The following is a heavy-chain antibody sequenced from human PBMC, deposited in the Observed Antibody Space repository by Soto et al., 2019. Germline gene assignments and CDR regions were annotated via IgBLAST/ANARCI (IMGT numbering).Heavy chain of an antibody. CDR3: AKGRGGSGSLTPRVDF. Sequence: EVQLLESGGGLVQPGGSLRLSCAASGFTFNNYAMTWVRQAPGKGLEWVSAISGGGDTTSYADSVKGRFTVSIDGSKNTLYLKMRSLRAEDTALYYCAKGRGGSGSLTPRVDFWGQGTLVTVSS. V-gene: IGHV3-23*01. J-gene: IGHJ4*02. CDR2: ISGGGDTT. D-gene: IGHD3-10*01. CDR1: GFTFNNYA.